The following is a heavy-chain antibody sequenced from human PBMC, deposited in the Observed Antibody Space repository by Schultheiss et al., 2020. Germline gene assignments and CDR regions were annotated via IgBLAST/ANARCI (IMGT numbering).Heavy chain of an antibody. CDR2: IYTSGST. CDR3: AAGYYYDSSGYYYDAFDI. Sequence: SETLSLTCTVSGGSISSGGYYWSWIRQHPGKGLEWIGRIYTSGSTNYNPSLKSRVTMSVDTSKNQFSLKLSSVTAADTAVYYCAAGYYYDSSGYYYDAFDIWSQGTMVTVSS. D-gene: IGHD3-22*01. V-gene: IGHV4-61*02. J-gene: IGHJ3*02. CDR1: GGSISSGGYY.